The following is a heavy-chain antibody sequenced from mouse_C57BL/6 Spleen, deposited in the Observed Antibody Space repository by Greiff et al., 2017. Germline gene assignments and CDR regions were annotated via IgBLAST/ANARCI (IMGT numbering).Heavy chain of an antibody. D-gene: IGHD2-3*01. CDR2: ISYDGSN. Sequence: ESGPGLVKPSQSLSLTCSVTGYSITSGYYWNWIRQFPGNKLEWMGYISYDGSNNYNPSLKNRISITRDTSKNQFFLKLNSVTTEDTATYYCARDDGYYVYYAMDYWGQGTSVTVSS. J-gene: IGHJ4*01. V-gene: IGHV3-6*01. CDR1: GYSITSGYY. CDR3: ARDDGYYVYYAMDY.